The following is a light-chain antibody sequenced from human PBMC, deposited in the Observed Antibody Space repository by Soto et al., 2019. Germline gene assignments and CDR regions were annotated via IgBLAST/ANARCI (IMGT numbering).Light chain of an antibody. Sequence: QPVLTQSPSASASLGASVKLTCTLSSGHSNYAIAWHQQQPEKGPRYLMKINSDGSHTKGDGIPDRFSGSSSEDERYLTISSLQSEDEADYYCHTWGAGLRVLGGGTKLTVL. V-gene: IGLV4-69*01. J-gene: IGLJ2*01. CDR1: SGHSNYA. CDR2: INSDGSH. CDR3: HTWGAGLRV.